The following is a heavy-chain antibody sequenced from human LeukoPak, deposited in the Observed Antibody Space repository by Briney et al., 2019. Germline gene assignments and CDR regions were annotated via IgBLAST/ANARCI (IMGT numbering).Heavy chain of an antibody. CDR1: GFTVSSNY. J-gene: IGHJ4*02. CDR3: VRVGYSYGYGDWNHFDY. D-gene: IGHD5-18*01. CDR2: IYSGGST. Sequence: GGSLRLSCAASGFTVSSNYMSWVRQAPGKGLEWVSIIYSGGSTNYADSVKGRFTISRDNSKNTLYLQMNSLRAEDTAVYFCVRVGYSYGYGDWNHFDYWGQGTLVTVSS. V-gene: IGHV3-66*02.